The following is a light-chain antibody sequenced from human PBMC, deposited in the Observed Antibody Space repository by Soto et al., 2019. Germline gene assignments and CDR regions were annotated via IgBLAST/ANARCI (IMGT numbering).Light chain of an antibody. J-gene: IGKJ5*01. CDR2: AAS. Sequence: DIVMAQSPSSLSASVGNRITITCRSSQSISSYLNWYQQKPGKAPKLLIYAASSLQSGVPSRFTGSGSGTEFTLTIDSLQPEDFATYYCQQSYTTPRITFGQGTRLEI. V-gene: IGKV1-39*01. CDR1: QSISSY. CDR3: QQSYTTPRIT.